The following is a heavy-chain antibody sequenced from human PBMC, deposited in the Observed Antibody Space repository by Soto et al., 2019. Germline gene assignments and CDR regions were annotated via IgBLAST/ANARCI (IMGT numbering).Heavy chain of an antibody. CDR1: GFTFSSYA. CDR3: AKVAGAPESYYYYGMDV. CDR2: ISGSGGST. Sequence: GGSLRLSCAASGFTFSSYAMSWVRQAPGKGLEWVSAISGSGGSTYYADSVKGRFTISRDNSKNTLYLQMNSLRAEDTAVYYCAKVAGAPESYYYYGMDVWGQGTTVTVSS. J-gene: IGHJ6*02. V-gene: IGHV3-23*01. D-gene: IGHD1-26*01.